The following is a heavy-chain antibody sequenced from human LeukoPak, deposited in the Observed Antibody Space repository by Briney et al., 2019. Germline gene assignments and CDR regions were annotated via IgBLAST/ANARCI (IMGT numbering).Heavy chain of an antibody. J-gene: IGHJ4*02. V-gene: IGHV4-39*07. Sequence: KASETLSLTCTVSGDSFSNTNYYWDWIRQPPGKGLEWIGAIHCDGRAYYNPSLKSRVTISGDTSKNQFSLKLSSVTAADTAVYYCARVVGGCSSTSCYRLRYYFDYWGQGTLVTVSS. CDR3: ARVVGGCSSTSCYRLRYYFDY. D-gene: IGHD2-2*02. CDR1: GDSFSNTNYY. CDR2: IHCDGRA.